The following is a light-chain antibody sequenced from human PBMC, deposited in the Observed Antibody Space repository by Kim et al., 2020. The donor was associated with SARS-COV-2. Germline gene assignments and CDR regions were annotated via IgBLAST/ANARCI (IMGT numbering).Light chain of an antibody. CDR2: EDN. CDR3: QSYDSSNWV. J-gene: IGLJ3*02. V-gene: IGLV6-57*01. CDR1: SGSIASNY. Sequence: GKTVTISCSRSSGSIASNYVQWYQQRPGSSPTTVIYEDNQRPSGVPDRFSGSIDSSSNSASLTISGLKTEDEADYYCQSYDSSNWVFGGGTKLTVL.